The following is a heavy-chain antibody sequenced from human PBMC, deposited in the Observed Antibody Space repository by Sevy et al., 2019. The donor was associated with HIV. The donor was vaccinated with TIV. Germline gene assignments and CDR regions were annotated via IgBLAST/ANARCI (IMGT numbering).Heavy chain of an antibody. V-gene: IGHV3-48*02. CDR1: GFTFNTYN. CDR2: ISYTSTTI. J-gene: IGHJ6*02. D-gene: IGHD3-22*01. CDR3: ASSDATSRFGYYYFAMDF. Sequence: GGSLRLSCAVSGFTFNTYNMNWVRQAPGKGLEWVSYISYTSTTIYYADSVRGLFTISRDNAKNTLYLQMNSLRDEDTAVYYCASSDATSRFGYYYFAMDFWGQGTSVTVSS.